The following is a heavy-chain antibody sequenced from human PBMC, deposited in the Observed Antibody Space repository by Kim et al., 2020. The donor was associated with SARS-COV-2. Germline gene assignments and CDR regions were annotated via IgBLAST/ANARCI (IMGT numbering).Heavy chain of an antibody. J-gene: IGHJ4*01. CDR1: GGSFSGYY. CDR3: ARGGESVWHGDPGGFGY. CDR2: INHSGST. D-gene: IGHD4-17*01. Sequence: SETLSLTCAVYGGSFSGYYWSWIRQPPGKGLEWIGEINHSGSTNYNPSLKSRVTISVDTSKNQFSLKLSSVTAADTAVYYCARGGESVWHGDPGGFGYWG. V-gene: IGHV4-34*01.